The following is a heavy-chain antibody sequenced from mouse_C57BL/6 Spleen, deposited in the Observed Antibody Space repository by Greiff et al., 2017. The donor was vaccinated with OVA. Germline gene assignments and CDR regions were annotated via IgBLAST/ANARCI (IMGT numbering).Heavy chain of an antibody. V-gene: IGHV1-69*01. CDR2: IDPSDSYT. Sequence: QVQLQQPGAELVMPGASVKLSCKASGYTFTSYWMHWVKQRPGQGLEWIGEIDPSDSYTNYNQKFKGKSTLTVDKSSSTAYMQLSSLTSEDSAVYYCARSDCYYGYWGQGTTLTVSS. CDR3: ARSDCYYGY. CDR1: GYTFTSYW. J-gene: IGHJ2*01. D-gene: IGHD2-3*01.